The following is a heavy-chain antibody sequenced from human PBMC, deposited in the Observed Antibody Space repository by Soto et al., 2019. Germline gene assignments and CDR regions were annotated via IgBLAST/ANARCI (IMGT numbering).Heavy chain of an antibody. D-gene: IGHD3-10*01. CDR1: GGSISSGDYY. Sequence: QVQLQESGPGLVKPSQTLSLTCTVSGGSISSGDYYWSWIRQPPGKGLEWIGYIYYSGSIYYNPSRKSRVTISVDTSKNQFSLKLSSVTAADTAVYYCARDRRITMVRGELYYYYGMDVWGQGTTVTVSS. J-gene: IGHJ6*02. V-gene: IGHV4-30-4*01. CDR2: IYYSGSI. CDR3: ARDRRITMVRGELYYYYGMDV.